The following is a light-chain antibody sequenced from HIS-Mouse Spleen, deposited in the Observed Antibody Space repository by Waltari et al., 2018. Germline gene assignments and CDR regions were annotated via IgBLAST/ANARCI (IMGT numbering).Light chain of an antibody. J-gene: IGLJ3*02. CDR2: EGS. V-gene: IGLV2-23*01. CDR3: CSYAVSSTWV. CDR1: SSDVWSYNL. Sequence: QSALNQPPSVSGSPGQSITIPCTGTSSDVWSYNLVPWYQQHPGKAPKLMIYEGSKRPSGVSNRFSGSKSGNTASLTISGLQAEDEADYYCCSYAVSSTWVFGGGTKLTVL.